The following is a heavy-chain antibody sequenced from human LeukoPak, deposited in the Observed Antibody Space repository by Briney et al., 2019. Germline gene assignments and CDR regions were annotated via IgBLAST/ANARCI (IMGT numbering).Heavy chain of an antibody. J-gene: IGHJ4*02. Sequence: ASVKVSCKASGYTFTGYYMHWVRQAPGQGLEWMGIINPSGGSTSYAQKFQGRVTMTRDTSTSTVYMELSSLRSEDTAVYYCASGIAAAGFDYWGQGTLVTVSS. V-gene: IGHV1-46*01. CDR2: INPSGGST. CDR3: ASGIAAAGFDY. D-gene: IGHD6-13*01. CDR1: GYTFTGYY.